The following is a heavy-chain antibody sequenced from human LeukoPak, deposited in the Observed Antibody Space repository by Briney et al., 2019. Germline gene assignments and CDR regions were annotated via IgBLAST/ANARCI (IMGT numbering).Heavy chain of an antibody. J-gene: IGHJ4*02. CDR2: ITGSGGNT. Sequence: PGASLRLSCAASGFTFSNYAMSWVRQAPGKGLEWVSAITGSGGNTYYADSVKGRFTISRDNAKNSLYLQMNSLRAEDTAVYYCARVKIVVDQDYDYWGQGTLVTVSS. D-gene: IGHD3-22*01. V-gene: IGHV3-23*01. CDR1: GFTFSNYA. CDR3: ARVKIVVDQDYDY.